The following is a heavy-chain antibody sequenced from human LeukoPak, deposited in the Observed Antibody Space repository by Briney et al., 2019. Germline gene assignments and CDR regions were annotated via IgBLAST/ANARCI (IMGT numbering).Heavy chain of an antibody. V-gene: IGHV1-2*02. Sequence: GASVKVSCKASGYSFTAYYIHWVRQAPGQGLEWMGRISPTRGGTKYAQKFLGRVSITRDTSISTSYMELSSLRPDDTAVYYCASLEYASGSSNSYYYYDGRDIWGQGTMVTVSS. CDR1: GYSFTAYY. CDR3: ASLEYASGSSNSYYYYDGRDI. CDR2: ISPTRGGT. J-gene: IGHJ6*02. D-gene: IGHD3-10*01.